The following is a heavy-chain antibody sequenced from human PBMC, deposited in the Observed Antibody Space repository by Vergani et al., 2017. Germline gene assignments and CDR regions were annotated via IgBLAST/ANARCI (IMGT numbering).Heavy chain of an antibody. CDR2: IYHSGST. CDR1: GYSISSGYY. V-gene: IGHV4-38-2*01. J-gene: IGHJ5*02. D-gene: IGHD6-13*01. CDR3: ARSRQQLVRGYNWFDP. Sequence: QVQLQESGPGLVKPSETLSLTCAVSGYSISSGYYWGWIRQPPGKGLEWIGSIYHSGSTYYNPSLKSRVTIAVDTSKNQFSLKLSSVTAADTAVYYCARSRQQLVRGYNWFDPWGQGTVVTVSS.